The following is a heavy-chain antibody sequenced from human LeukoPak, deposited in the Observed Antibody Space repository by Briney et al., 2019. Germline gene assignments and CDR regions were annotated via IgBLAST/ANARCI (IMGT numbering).Heavy chain of an antibody. CDR1: GYTFTSYG. CDR3: ARDWHDYGDYYYFDY. D-gene: IGHD4-17*01. CDR2: ISAYNGNT. V-gene: IGHV1-18*01. J-gene: IGHJ4*02. Sequence: ASVKVSCKASGYTFTSYGISWVRQAPGQGVEWMGWISAYNGNTNYAQKLQGRVTMTTDTSTSTAYMELRSLRSDDTAVYYCARDWHDYGDYYYFDYWGQGTLVTVSS.